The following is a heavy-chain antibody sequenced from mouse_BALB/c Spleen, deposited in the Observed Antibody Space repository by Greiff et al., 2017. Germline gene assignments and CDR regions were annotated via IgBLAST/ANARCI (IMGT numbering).Heavy chain of an antibody. CDR2: ISTYYGDA. J-gene: IGHJ4*01. V-gene: IGHV1S137*01. CDR3: ATSTTATGYYAMDY. CDR1: GYTFTDYA. Sequence: VRLMESGAELVRPGVSVKISCKGSGYTFTDYAMHWVKQSHAKSLEWIGVISTYYGDASYNQKFKGKATMTVDKSSSTAYMELARLTSEDSAIYYCATSTTATGYYAMDYWGQGTSVTVSS. D-gene: IGHD1-2*01.